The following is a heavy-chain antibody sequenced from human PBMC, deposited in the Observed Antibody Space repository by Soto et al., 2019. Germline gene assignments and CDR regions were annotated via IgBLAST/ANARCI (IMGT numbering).Heavy chain of an antibody. CDR3: ARSTYYDILTGSYYYYAMDV. D-gene: IGHD3-9*01. V-gene: IGHV3-53*01. CDR2: IYSEGTP. J-gene: IGHJ6*02. CDR1: GFTVDSNY. Sequence: GGSLRLSCAASGFTVDSNYMSWVRQAPGKGLEWVSVIYSEGTPYYADSVKGRFTTSRENSNNTLYLHMNNLRAEDTAVYYCARSTYYDILTGSYYYYAMDVWGRGTTVTVSS.